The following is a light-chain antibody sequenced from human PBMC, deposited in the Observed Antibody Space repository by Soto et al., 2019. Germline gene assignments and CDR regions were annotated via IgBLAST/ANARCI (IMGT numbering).Light chain of an antibody. J-gene: IGKJ1*01. CDR3: QQYNSYPWT. V-gene: IGKV3-20*01. Sequence: EFVLTQSPGTLSSSPGETATLSCRARQRVMSNNLVWYQQKPGQAPRLLIYGASSSATGIPDRSSGSGAWTDFTLTISSLQPDDFATYYCQQYNSYPWTFGQGTKVDIK. CDR1: QRVMSNN. CDR2: GAS.